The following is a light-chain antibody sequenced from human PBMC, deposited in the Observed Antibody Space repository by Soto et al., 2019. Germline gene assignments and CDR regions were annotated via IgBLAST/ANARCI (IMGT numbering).Light chain of an antibody. Sequence: EIVLTQSPGTLSLSPGERATLSCRASQSVSSSYLAWYQQKPGQAPRLLIYGASSRATGIPDRFSGSGSGIDFTLTISRLEPEDFAVYYCQRYGSSPRWTFGQGTKVEIK. V-gene: IGKV3-20*01. CDR3: QRYGSSPRWT. J-gene: IGKJ1*01. CDR1: QSVSSSY. CDR2: GAS.